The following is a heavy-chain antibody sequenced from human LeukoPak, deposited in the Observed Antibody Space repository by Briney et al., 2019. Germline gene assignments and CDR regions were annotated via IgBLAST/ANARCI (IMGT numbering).Heavy chain of an antibody. CDR2: IIPILNQA. CDR1: GYTFTGYY. D-gene: IGHD3-10*01. J-gene: IGHJ3*01. V-gene: IGHV1-69*04. CDR3: AKVRGSDAFDV. Sequence: GASVKVSCKASGYTFTGYYMHWVRQAPGQGLEWMGRIIPILNQANYALKFQGRFTITADKPTSTAFMELSSLRSEDTAVYSCAKVRGSDAFDVWGQGTMVIVSS.